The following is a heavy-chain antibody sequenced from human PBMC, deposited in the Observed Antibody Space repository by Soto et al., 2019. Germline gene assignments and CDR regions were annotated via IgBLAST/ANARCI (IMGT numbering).Heavy chain of an antibody. Sequence: EVQLLESGGDLVQPGGSLRLSCAASGFTFSNYAMTWVRQAPGKGLEWVSGVSASGGTKHYSDTVKGRFTISRDNSKNSLAQQMSSLRADGTGVYFCAKMSAGARSAFDVWGRGTRVSVSS. CDR3: AKMSAGARSAFDV. D-gene: IGHD3-10*01. CDR2: VSASGGTK. J-gene: IGHJ3*01. V-gene: IGHV3-23*01. CDR1: GFTFSNYA.